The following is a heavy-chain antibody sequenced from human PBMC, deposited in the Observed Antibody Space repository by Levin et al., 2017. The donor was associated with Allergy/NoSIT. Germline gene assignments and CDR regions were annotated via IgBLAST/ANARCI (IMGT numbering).Heavy chain of an antibody. V-gene: IGHV4-34*01. Sequence: SQTLSLTCAVYGESFGAYYWSWVRQPPGKGLEWIGDINHSGSTNYNPSLESRVTISVDTSRNQFSLRLSSVTAADTAVYYCARGLSTRRLGRKSGDQCYFDYWGQGTLITVSS. D-gene: IGHD1-1*01. CDR1: GESFGAYY. J-gene: IGHJ4*02. CDR2: INHSGST. CDR3: ARGLSTRRLGRKSGDQCYFDY.